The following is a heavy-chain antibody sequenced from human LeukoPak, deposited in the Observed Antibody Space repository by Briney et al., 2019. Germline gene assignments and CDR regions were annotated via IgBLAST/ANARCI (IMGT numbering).Heavy chain of an antibody. J-gene: IGHJ4*02. CDR3: ARAIRTAMVYFDC. V-gene: IGHV4-31*03. CDR1: GGSISSGGYY. CDR2: IYYSGST. Sequence: SETLSLTCTVSGGSISSGGYYWSWIRQHPGKGLEWIGYIYYSGSTYYNPSHKSRVTISVDTSKNQFSLKLSSVTAADTAVYYCARAIRTAMVYFDCWGQGTLVTVSS. D-gene: IGHD5-18*01.